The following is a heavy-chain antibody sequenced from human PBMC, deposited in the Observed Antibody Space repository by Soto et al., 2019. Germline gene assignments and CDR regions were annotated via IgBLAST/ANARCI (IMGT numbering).Heavy chain of an antibody. CDR1: GGSISSYY. CDR2: IYYGGST. Sequence: SETLSLTCTVSGGSISSYYWSWIRQPPGKGLEWIGYIYYGGSTNYNPSLKSRVTIPVDTSKNQFSLKLSSVTAADTAVYYCAREANDYGDYVGVKAFDIWGQGTMVTVSS. CDR3: AREANDYGDYVGVKAFDI. V-gene: IGHV4-59*01. D-gene: IGHD4-17*01. J-gene: IGHJ3*02.